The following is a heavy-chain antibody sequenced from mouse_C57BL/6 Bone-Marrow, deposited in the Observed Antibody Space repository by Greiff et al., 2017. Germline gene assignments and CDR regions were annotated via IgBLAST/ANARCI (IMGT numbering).Heavy chain of an antibody. CDR2: IDPSDSYT. D-gene: IGHD2-5*01. Sequence: QVQLQQPGAELVKPGASVKLSCKASGYTFTSYWMQWVKRRPGQGLEWIGEIDPSDSYTNYTQKFKGKATLTVDTSSSTAYMQLSSLTSEDSAVYYGARSYYSNPAWFAYWGQGTLVTVSA. J-gene: IGHJ3*01. CDR3: ARSYYSNPAWFAY. CDR1: GYTFTSYW. V-gene: IGHV1-50*01.